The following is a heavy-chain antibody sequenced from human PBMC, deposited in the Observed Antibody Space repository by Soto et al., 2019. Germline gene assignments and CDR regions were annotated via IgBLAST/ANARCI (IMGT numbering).Heavy chain of an antibody. CDR1: GGTFSSYA. CDR3: ARVVHSSSLNWFDP. D-gene: IGHD6-6*01. CDR2: IIPIFGTA. V-gene: IGHV1-69*13. Sequence: ASVKVSCKASGGTFSSYAISWVRQAPGQGLEWMGGIIPIFGTANYAQKFQGRVTITADESTSTAYMELSSLRSEDTAVYYCARVVHSSSLNWFDPWGQGTLVTVSS. J-gene: IGHJ5*02.